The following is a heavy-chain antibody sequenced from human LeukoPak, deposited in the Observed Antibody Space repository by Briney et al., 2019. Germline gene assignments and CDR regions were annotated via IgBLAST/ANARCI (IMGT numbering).Heavy chain of an antibody. J-gene: IGHJ4*02. CDR1: GGSFSGYY. Sequence: SETLSLTCAVYGGSFSGYYWSWIRQPPGKGLEWIGEINHSGSTNYNPSLKSRVTISVETSKNQFSVNLSPVTAADTAVYYCARQEGDYVDHWGQGTLVTVSS. V-gene: IGHV4-34*01. CDR3: ARQEGDYVDH. CDR2: INHSGST.